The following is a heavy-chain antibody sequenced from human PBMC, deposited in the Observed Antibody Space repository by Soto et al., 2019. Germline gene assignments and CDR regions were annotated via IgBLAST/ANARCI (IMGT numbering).Heavy chain of an antibody. Sequence: GGSLRLSCAASGFTFSDYYMSWIRQAPGKGLEYISYISSSSGSTNYADSVKGRFTISRDNAKNSLYLQMSSLRAEDTAVYYCARDRGGYDRLYYYHGMDVWGQGTTVTV. D-gene: IGHD5-12*01. CDR1: GFTFSDYY. CDR2: ISSSSGST. CDR3: ARDRGGYDRLYYYHGMDV. V-gene: IGHV3-11*06. J-gene: IGHJ6*02.